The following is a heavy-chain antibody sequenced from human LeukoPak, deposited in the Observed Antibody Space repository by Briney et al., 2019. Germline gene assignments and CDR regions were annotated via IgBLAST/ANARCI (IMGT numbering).Heavy chain of an antibody. CDR1: GNYW. CDR3: VSFYETY. CDR2: INSDGSWT. Sequence: HTGGSLRLSCAASGNYWMYWVRQVPGKGLVWVSHINSDGSWTSYADSVKGRFTISKDNAKNTVYLQMNSLRAEDTAVYYCVSFYETYWGRGTLVTVSS. D-gene: IGHD2/OR15-2a*01. J-gene: IGHJ4*02. V-gene: IGHV3-74*01.